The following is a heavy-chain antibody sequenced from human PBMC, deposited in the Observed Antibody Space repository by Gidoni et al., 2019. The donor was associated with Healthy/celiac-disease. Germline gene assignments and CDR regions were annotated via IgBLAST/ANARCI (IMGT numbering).Heavy chain of an antibody. CDR1: GFPFSSSA. J-gene: IGHJ4*02. CDR2: ISYDGSNK. CDR3: ARGVYYDSSGFYRPLDY. Sequence: QVQLVESGGGVVQPGRSLRLSCAASGFPFSSSAMHWVRQAPGKGLEWVAVISYDGSNKYYADSVKGRFTISRDNFKNTLYLQMNSLRAEDTAVYYCARGVYYDSSGFYRPLDYWGQGTLVTVSS. D-gene: IGHD3-22*01. V-gene: IGHV3-30*04.